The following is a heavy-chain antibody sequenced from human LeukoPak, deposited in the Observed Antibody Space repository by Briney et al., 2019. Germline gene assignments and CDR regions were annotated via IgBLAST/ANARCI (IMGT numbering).Heavy chain of an antibody. V-gene: IGHV3-11*01. J-gene: IGHJ2*01. CDR2: ITNSGTTM. D-gene: IGHD4-17*01. CDR3: ATLTTGHWYFDL. CDR1: GFTFSDYY. Sequence: PGGSLRLSCAASGFTFSDYYMSWIRQAPGKGLEWVSYITNSGTTMYYGDSVKRRFTISRDNAKNSPYLQMNSLRAEDTAVYYCATLTTGHWYFDLWGRGTLVTVSS.